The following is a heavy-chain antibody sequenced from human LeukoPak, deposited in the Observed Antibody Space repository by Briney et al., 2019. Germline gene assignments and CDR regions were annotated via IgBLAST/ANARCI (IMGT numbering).Heavy chain of an antibody. V-gene: IGHV3-15*05. CDR3: ARLKLMVAPDY. J-gene: IGHJ4*02. Sequence: PGGTLRRSGAASGFTFSNAWMSWLRQAPGKGLEWVGRIKSKTDGGTTDYAAPVKGRFTISSDNAKNTLYLQMNSLRAEDTALYYCARLKLMVAPDYWGQGTLVTVSS. D-gene: IGHD2-8*01. CDR1: GFTFSNAW. CDR2: IKSKTDGGTT.